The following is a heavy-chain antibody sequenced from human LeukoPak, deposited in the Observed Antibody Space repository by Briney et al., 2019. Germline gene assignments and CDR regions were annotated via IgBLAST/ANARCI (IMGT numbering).Heavy chain of an antibody. V-gene: IGHV1-3*01. D-gene: IGHD2-2*01. CDR2: INAGNGNT. CDR1: GYTFTSYA. CDR3: ERELIFRDIVVVPAAPDDAFDI. Sequence: GASVKVSCKASGYTFTSYAMHWVRQAPGQRLEWMGWINAGNGNTKYSQKFPGRVTITRDTSASTAYMELSSLRSEDTAVYYCERELIFRDIVVVPAAPDDAFDIWGQGTMVTVSS. J-gene: IGHJ3*02.